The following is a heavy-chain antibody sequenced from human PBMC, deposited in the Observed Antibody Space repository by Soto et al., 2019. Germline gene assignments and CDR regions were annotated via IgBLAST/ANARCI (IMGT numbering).Heavy chain of an antibody. CDR2: ISYDGSNK. V-gene: IGHV3-30*18. J-gene: IGHJ4*02. CDR3: AKVGRGVVVVPHLDY. D-gene: IGHD2-2*01. CDR1: GFTFSSYD. Sequence: GGSLRLSCAASGFTFSSYDMHWVRQAPDKGLEWVAVISYDGSNKYYADSVKGRFTISRDNSTNTLYLQMNSLRAEDTAVYYCAKVGRGVVVVPHLDYWGQGTLVTVSS.